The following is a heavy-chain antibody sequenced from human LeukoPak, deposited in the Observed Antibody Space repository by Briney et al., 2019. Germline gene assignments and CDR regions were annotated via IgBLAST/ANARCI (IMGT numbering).Heavy chain of an antibody. V-gene: IGHV3-9*03. Sequence: GGSLRLPCPASGFTFDDYAMHWVRQAPGRGLGGVPGIVWNSGSRGYADTVKGRFTISRDNAKNTLYLQMNSLRAEDMALYYCAKDIVVVPAAIGYSFDYWGQGTLVTVSS. CDR2: IVWNSGSR. CDR3: AKDIVVVPAAIGYSFDY. D-gene: IGHD2-2*01. CDR1: GFTFDDYA. J-gene: IGHJ4*02.